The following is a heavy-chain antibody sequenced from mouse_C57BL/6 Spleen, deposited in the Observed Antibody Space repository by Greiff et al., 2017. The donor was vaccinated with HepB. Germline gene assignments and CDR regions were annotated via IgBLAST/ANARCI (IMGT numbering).Heavy chain of an antibody. CDR3: TRFGNYLDY. V-gene: IGHV1-15*01. CDR1: GYTFTDYE. CDR2: IDPETGGT. Sequence: VKLLESGAELVRPGASVTLSCKASGYTFTDYEMHWVKQTPVHGLEWIGAIDPETGGTAYNQKFKGKAILTADKSSSTAYMELRSLTSEDSAVYYCTRFGNYLDYWGQGTTLTVSS. J-gene: IGHJ2*01. D-gene: IGHD1-1*02.